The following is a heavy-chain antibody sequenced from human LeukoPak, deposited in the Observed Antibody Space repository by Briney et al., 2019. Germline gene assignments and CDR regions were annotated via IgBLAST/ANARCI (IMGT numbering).Heavy chain of an antibody. J-gene: IGHJ4*02. CDR2: IYPGDSDT. CDR3: ATRLSLSREVDY. V-gene: IGHV5-51*01. Sequence: NAGGSLRLSCKGSGYSFTSYRIGWVRQMPGKGLEWMGIIYPGDSDTRYSPSFQGQVTISADKSISTAYLQWSSLKASDTAMYYCATRLSLSREVDYWGQGTLVTVSS. CDR1: GYSFTSYR.